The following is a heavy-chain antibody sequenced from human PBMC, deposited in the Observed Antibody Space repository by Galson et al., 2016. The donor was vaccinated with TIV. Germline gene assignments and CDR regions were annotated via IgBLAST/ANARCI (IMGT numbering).Heavy chain of an antibody. CDR3: ARARGYNFENAFHI. D-gene: IGHD5-18*01. CDR1: GGTFSSDA. Sequence: SVKVSCKASGGTFSSDAISWVRQAPGQGLEWMGGIIPMFKIADYAQKFQGRVTISADEFPSAASVELSSLRFEDTAVYYCARARGYNFENAFHIWGQGTMVTVSS. J-gene: IGHJ3*02. V-gene: IGHV1-69*13. CDR2: IIPMFKIA.